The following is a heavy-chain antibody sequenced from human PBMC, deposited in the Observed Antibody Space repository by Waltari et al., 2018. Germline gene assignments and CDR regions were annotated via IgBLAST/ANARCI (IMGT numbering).Heavy chain of an antibody. CDR3: ARRLTYDILTGDGWFDP. CDR2: IIPIFGTA. V-gene: IGHV1-69*13. Sequence: QVQLVQSGAEVKKPGSSVKVSCKASGGTFSSYAISWVRKAPGQGLEWMGGIIPIFGTANYAQKFQGRVTITADESTSTAYMELSSLRSEDTAVYYCARRLTYDILTGDGWFDPWGQGTLVTVSS. J-gene: IGHJ5*02. CDR1: GGTFSSYA. D-gene: IGHD3-9*01.